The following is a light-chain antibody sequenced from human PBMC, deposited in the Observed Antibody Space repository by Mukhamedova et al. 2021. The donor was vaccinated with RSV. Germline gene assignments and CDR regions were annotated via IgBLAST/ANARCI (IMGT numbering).Light chain of an antibody. V-gene: IGLV1-47*01. CDR2: RNN. CDR3: SSYTSSSYV. Sequence: LTLLIYRNNQRPSGVPDRFSGSKSGTSASLAISGLRSEDEADYYCSSYTSSSYVFGTGTKVTVL. J-gene: IGLJ1*01.